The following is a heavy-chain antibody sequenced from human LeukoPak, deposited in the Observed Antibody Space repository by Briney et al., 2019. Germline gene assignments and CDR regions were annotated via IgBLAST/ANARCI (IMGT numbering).Heavy chain of an antibody. D-gene: IGHD3-16*01. Sequence: SETLSLTCAVPGGSISSGGYSWSWIRQPPGKGLEWIGYIYHSGSTYYNPSLKSRVTISVDRSKNQFSLKLSSVTAADTAVYYCASRRSDEYYFDYWGQGTLVTVSS. CDR1: GGSISSGGYS. J-gene: IGHJ4*02. CDR2: IYHSGST. V-gene: IGHV4-30-2*01. CDR3: ASRRSDEYYFDY.